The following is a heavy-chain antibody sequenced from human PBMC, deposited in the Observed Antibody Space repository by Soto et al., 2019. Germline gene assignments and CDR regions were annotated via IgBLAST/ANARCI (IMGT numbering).Heavy chain of an antibody. CDR3: TTVTYYYDSSGYSLSEY. CDR2: IKSKTDGGTA. J-gene: IGHJ4*02. Sequence: GSLRLSCAASAFTFSNAWMNWFRQAPEKGLDWVGRIKSKTDGGTADYAAPVKGRFTISRDDSKNTLYLQMNSLKTEDTAVYYCTTVTYYYDSSGYSLSEYWGQGTLVTVSS. V-gene: IGHV3-15*07. D-gene: IGHD3-22*01. CDR1: AFTFSNAW.